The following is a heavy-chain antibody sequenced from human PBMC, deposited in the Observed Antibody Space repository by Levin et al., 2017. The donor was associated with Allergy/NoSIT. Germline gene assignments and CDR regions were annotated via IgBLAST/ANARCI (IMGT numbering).Heavy chain of an antibody. Sequence: ASVKVSCKASGYTFTGYYMHWVRQAPGQGLEWMGWINPNSGGTNYAQKFQGRVTMTRDTSISTAYMELSRLRSDDTAVYYCAREGLYGDYAWYFDLWGRGTLVTVSS. J-gene: IGHJ2*01. CDR1: GYTFTGYY. CDR3: AREGLYGDYAWYFDL. V-gene: IGHV1-2*02. D-gene: IGHD4-17*01. CDR2: INPNSGGT.